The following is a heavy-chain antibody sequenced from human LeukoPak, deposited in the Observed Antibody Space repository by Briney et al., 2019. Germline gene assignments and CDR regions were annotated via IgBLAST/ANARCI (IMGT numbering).Heavy chain of an antibody. J-gene: IGHJ4*02. CDR3: ARHRSKWLQSSFDY. Sequence: SETLSLSCTVSVGSISTYYWCWIRQPPEKGLQWIGYIYYSGSTNYNPSLKSRVTISVDTSKNQFSLKLSSVTAADTAVYYCARHRSKWLQSSFDYWGQGTLVTVSS. V-gene: IGHV4-59*01. D-gene: IGHD5-24*01. CDR2: IYYSGST. CDR1: VGSISTYY.